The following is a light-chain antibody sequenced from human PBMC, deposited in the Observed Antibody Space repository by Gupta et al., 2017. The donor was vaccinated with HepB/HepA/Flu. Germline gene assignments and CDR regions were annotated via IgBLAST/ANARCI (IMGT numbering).Light chain of an antibody. J-gene: IGKJ2*01. V-gene: IGKV1-39*01. CDR2: DVS. Sequence: DIQMTQSPSSLSASIGDRVTITGRASQSISGYLNWYQQKPGKAPKLLIYDVSSRPSGVPSRLSGSGSGTDFTLSISGRQPEDFAAYDGQQRYSRPFTFGKGT. CDR1: QSISGY. CDR3: QQRYSRPFT.